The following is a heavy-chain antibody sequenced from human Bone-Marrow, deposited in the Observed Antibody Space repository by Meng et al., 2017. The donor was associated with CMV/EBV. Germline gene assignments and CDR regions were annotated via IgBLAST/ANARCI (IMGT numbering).Heavy chain of an antibody. D-gene: IGHD1-1*01. J-gene: IGHJ4*02. CDR3: ARDSRRTD. Sequence: GESLKISCAASGFTFSSYGMHWVRQAPGKGLEWVAVISYDGSNKYYADSVKGRFTISRDNSKNTLYLQMNSLRAEDSAVYYCARDSRRTDWGQGTLVTVPS. CDR2: ISYDGSNK. CDR1: GFTFSSYG. V-gene: IGHV3-30*12.